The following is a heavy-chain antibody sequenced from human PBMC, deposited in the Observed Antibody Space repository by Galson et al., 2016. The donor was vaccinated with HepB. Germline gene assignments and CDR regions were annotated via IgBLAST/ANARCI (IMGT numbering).Heavy chain of an antibody. CDR2: TYYSGTT. D-gene: IGHD1-14*01. Sequence: TLSLTCTVSGGSINSGAFYWSWVRQHPGKGLEWIGYTYYSGTTHFNPALKSRVTISVDTSKNHFSLNLPSGTAADTAVYYCARGPDRRGFDPWGQGTLVTVSS. J-gene: IGHJ5*02. CDR1: GGSINSGAFY. V-gene: IGHV4-31*03. CDR3: ARGPDRRGFDP.